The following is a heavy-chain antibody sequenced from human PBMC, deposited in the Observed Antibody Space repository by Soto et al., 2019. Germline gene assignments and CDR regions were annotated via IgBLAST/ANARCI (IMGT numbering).Heavy chain of an antibody. D-gene: IGHD3-22*01. V-gene: IGHV3-11*01. Sequence: QVPLVESGGGLVKPGGSLRLSCAASGFTFSDYYMSWIRQAPGKGLEWVSYISSSGSTIYYADSVKGRFTISRDNAKNSLYLQMNSLRAEDTAVYYCARLDGNGYVSIGYYYYYYGMDLWGQGTTVTVSS. CDR1: GFTFSDYY. CDR3: ARLDGNGYVSIGYYYYYYGMDL. CDR2: ISSSGSTI. J-gene: IGHJ6*02.